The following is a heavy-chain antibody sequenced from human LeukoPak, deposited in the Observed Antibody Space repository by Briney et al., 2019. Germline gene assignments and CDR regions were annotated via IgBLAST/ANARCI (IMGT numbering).Heavy chain of an antibody. D-gene: IGHD2-15*01. CDR1: GGSISNYY. Sequence: PSETLSLTCTVSGGSISNYYWNWIRQPPGKGLEWIGYIYYTGNTNYNPSLKSRVTISVDTSKNQFSLKLSSVTAADTAVYYCARGYCSGGSCYPSRKYYYYYYYMDVWGKGTTVTVSS. J-gene: IGHJ6*03. V-gene: IGHV4-59*12. CDR2: IYYTGNT. CDR3: ARGYCSGGSCYPSRKYYYYYYYMDV.